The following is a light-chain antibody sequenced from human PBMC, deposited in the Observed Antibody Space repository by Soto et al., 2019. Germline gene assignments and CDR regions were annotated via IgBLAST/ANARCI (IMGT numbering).Light chain of an antibody. V-gene: IGKV1-39*01. Sequence: DIQMTQSPSAMSASVGDKVTVTCRASQNISKYLNWYQQKLGKAPKLLIYAASSLQSGVPSRLSGSGSGTDFTLAVSSLQPEDFATYFCQQSYTTPWTFGQGTKVDIK. CDR1: QNISKY. J-gene: IGKJ1*01. CDR2: AAS. CDR3: QQSYTTPWT.